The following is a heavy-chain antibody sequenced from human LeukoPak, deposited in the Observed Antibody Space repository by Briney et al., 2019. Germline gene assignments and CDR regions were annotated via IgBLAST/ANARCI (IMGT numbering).Heavy chain of an antibody. CDR2: IYHSGST. J-gene: IGHJ5*02. CDR3: ARHSFLAATGAPYDP. Sequence: PSQTLSLTCTVSGGSISSGGYYWSWIRQPPGKGLEWIGYIYHSGSTYYNPSLKSRVTISVDTSKNQFSLKLRSVTAADTAVYYCARHSFLAATGAPYDPWGQGALVIVSS. V-gene: IGHV4-30-2*01. D-gene: IGHD6-25*01. CDR1: GGSISSGGYY.